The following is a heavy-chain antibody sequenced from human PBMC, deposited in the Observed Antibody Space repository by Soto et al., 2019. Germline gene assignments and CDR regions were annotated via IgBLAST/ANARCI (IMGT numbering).Heavy chain of an antibody. D-gene: IGHD2-15*01. J-gene: IGHJ4*02. CDR2: ISAYNGNT. Sequence: QVQLVQSGAEVKKPGASVKVSCKASGYTFINYGLSWVRRAPGQGLEWMGWISAYNGNTNYAQKFQGRVTMTTDTSTSTAYMELRSLRSDDTAVYYCARCAYCSGDSCHSRISDYWGQGTLVVVSS. CDR3: ARCAYCSGDSCHSRISDY. CDR1: GYTFINYG. V-gene: IGHV1-18*01.